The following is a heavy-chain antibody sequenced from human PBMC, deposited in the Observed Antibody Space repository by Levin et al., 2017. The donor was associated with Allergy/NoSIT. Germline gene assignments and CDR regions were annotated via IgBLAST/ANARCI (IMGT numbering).Heavy chain of an antibody. V-gene: IGHV3-48*02. CDR2: ISYSSGTI. J-gene: IGHJ4*02. CDR3: ARDISGWFSGPPFDY. CDR1: GFSFERYS. Sequence: GESLKISCAASGFSFERYSMDWVRQAPGKALEWVSYISYSSGTIHYADSVKGRFTISRDNANSSLFLQMNRLRDEDTAIYYCARDISGWFSGPPFDYWGQGIPVTVSS. D-gene: IGHD6-19*01.